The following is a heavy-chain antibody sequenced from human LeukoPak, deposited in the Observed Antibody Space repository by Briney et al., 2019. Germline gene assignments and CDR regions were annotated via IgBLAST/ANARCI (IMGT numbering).Heavy chain of an antibody. Sequence: PGGSLRLSCVASGFTFGKYWMSWVRQAPGKGLEWVANIELDGSEKNYVDSVKGRFTIYRDNTKNSLYLQMNSLRAEDTAVFYCARDQYDTWSRRGNFDSWGQGTLVIVSS. J-gene: IGHJ4*02. CDR3: ARDQYDTWSRRGNFDS. CDR2: IELDGSEK. V-gene: IGHV3-7*03. CDR1: GFTFGKYW. D-gene: IGHD3-3*01.